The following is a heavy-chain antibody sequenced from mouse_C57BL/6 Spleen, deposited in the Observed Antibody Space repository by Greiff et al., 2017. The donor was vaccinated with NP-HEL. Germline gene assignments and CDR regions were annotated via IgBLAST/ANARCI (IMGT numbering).Heavy chain of an antibody. V-gene: IGHV1-15*01. CDR2: IDPETGGT. CDR3: TRPTGTSYWYFDV. Sequence: VQLQPSGAELVRPGASVTLSCKASGYTFTDYELHWVKQTPVHGLEWIGAIDPETGGTAYNQKFTGKAILTADKSSRTAYMELRSLTSEDSAVYYCTRPTGTSYWYFDVWGTGTTVTVSS. J-gene: IGHJ1*03. CDR1: GYTFTDYE. D-gene: IGHD4-1*02.